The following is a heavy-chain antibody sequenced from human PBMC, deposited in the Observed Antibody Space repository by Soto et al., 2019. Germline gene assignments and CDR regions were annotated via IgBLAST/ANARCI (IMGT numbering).Heavy chain of an antibody. CDR1: DFTLSSYG. J-gene: IGHJ4*02. Sequence: PGGSLRLSCAASDFTLSSYGITWVRQAPGKGLEWVSTIRGRGGTTYYADSVKGRFTISRDNAQNTLFLQMNRLRAEDTAVYYCAKDVNYDVLAGYYYYWGQGTLVTVSS. CDR3: AKDVNYDVLAGYYYY. D-gene: IGHD3-9*01. CDR2: IRGRGGTT. V-gene: IGHV3-23*01.